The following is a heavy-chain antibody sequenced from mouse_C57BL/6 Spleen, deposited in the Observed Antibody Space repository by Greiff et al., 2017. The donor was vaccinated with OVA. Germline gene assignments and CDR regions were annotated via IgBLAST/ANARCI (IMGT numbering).Heavy chain of an antibody. CDR2: INPSTGGT. D-gene: IGHD3-2*02. V-gene: IGHV1-42*01. CDR3: ARGLRRLFDY. CDR1: GYSFTGYY. Sequence: EVKLVESGPELVKPGASVKISCKASGYSFTGYYMNWVKQSPEKSLEWIGEINPSTGGTTYNQKFKAKATLTVDKSSSTAYMQLKSLTSEDSAVYYCARGLRRLFDYWGQGTTLTVSS. J-gene: IGHJ2*01.